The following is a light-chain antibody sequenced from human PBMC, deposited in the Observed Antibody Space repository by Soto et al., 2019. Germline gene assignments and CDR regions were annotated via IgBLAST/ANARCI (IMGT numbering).Light chain of an antibody. Sequence: LTQPSAVAGSSGQTINISRSRTSGDIDTYDFVSWYQVHPGKAPKLMIYDVTYRPSGVSDRFTGSRSDNAASLTISGLQPEDEAVYYCNSYTTNNAFVFGTGTKVTVL. CDR1: SGDIDTYDF. J-gene: IGLJ1*01. CDR2: DVT. CDR3: NSYTTNNAFV. V-gene: IGLV2-14*03.